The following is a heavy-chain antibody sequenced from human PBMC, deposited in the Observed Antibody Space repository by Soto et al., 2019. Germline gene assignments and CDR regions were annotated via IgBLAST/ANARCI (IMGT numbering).Heavy chain of an antibody. V-gene: IGHV3-23*01. CDR2: ISGSGGST. D-gene: IGHD1-26*01. CDR3: SKDFPPGGSFFNY. Sequence: GGSLRLSCAASGFTFSSYAMSWVRQAPGKGLEWVSAISGSGGSTYYADSVKGRFTISRDNSKNTLYLQMNSLRAEDTSVYYCSKDFPPGGSFFNYWGERTVVTFFS. CDR1: GFTFSSYA. J-gene: IGHJ4*02.